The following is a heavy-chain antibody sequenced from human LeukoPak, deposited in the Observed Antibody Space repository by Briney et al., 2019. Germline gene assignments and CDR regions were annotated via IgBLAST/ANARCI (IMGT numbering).Heavy chain of an antibody. V-gene: IGHV4-59*12. J-gene: IGHJ2*01. CDR3: ARDELGYCSSTSCHTDWYFDL. CDR1: GGSISSYY. Sequence: PSETLSLTCTVSGGSISSYYWSWIRQPPGKGLEWIGYIYDTGSTNYNPSLKSRVTISVDTSKNQFSLKLSSVTAADTAVYYCARDELGYCSSTSCHTDWYFDLWGRGTLVTVSS. CDR2: IYDTGST. D-gene: IGHD2-2*02.